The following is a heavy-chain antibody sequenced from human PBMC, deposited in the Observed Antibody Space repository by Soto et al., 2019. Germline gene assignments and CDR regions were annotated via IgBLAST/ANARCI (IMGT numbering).Heavy chain of an antibody. Sequence: EVQLVESGGGLVQPGGSLRLSCAASDFTVSSNYMSWVRQAPGKGLEWVSVIYSGGSTYYADSVKGRFTISRHNSKNMLYLQMNSLRAEDTAVYYCAGSSPLFYWGQGTLVTVSS. CDR1: DFTVSSNY. J-gene: IGHJ4*02. CDR2: IYSGGST. V-gene: IGHV3-53*04. D-gene: IGHD6-13*01. CDR3: AGSSPLFY.